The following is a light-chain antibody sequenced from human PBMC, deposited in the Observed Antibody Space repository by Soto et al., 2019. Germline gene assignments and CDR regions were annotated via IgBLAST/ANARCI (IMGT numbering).Light chain of an antibody. CDR2: GTS. J-gene: IGKJ5*01. CDR1: QSVSRN. V-gene: IGKV3-15*01. CDR3: QHYYNWPLT. Sequence: EIVITQSPATLSVSPGDRATLSCKASQSVSRNLAWYQQKPGQAPSLLIYGTSTRATGIPARFSGSGSGTEFTLTISSLQSEDFAVYYCQHYYNWPLTFGQGARLEI.